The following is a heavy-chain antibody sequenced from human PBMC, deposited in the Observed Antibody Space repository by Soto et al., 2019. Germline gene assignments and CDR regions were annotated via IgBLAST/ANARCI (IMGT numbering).Heavy chain of an antibody. J-gene: IGHJ6*02. D-gene: IGHD4-17*01. CDR3: ARGPGVTTRLGYYYNGLDV. Sequence: SVKVSCKASGGTFSSYAISWVRQAPGQGLEWMGGIIPIFGTANYAQKFQGRVTITADESTSTAYMELSSLRSEDTAVYYCARGPGVTTRLGYYYNGLDVWGQGTTVTVSS. V-gene: IGHV1-69*13. CDR1: GGTFSSYA. CDR2: IIPIFGTA.